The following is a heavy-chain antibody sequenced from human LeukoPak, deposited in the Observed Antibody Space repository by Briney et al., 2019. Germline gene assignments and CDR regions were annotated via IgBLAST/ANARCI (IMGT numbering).Heavy chain of an antibody. J-gene: IGHJ3*02. CDR2: ISYDGSNK. D-gene: IGHD2-2*01. CDR3: ARSLVTVVPADAFDI. V-gene: IGHV3-30-3*01. Sequence: GGSLRLSCAASGFTFDKYWMSWVRQAPGKGLEWVAVISYDGSNKYYADSVKGRFTISRDNSKNTLYLQMNSLRAEDTAVYYCARSLVTVVPADAFDIWGQGTMVTVSS. CDR1: GFTFDKYW.